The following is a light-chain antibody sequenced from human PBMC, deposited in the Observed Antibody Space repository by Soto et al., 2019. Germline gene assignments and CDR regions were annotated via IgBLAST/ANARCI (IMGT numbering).Light chain of an antibody. Sequence: QSALSQPASVSGSPGQSITISCTGTSSDIGAYNYVSWYQHHPGKAPKLMIYEVSNRPSGVPDRFSGSKSGNTASLTISGLQAEDEADYYCSLYTSSSTYVFGTGTKLTVL. CDR3: SLYTSSSTYV. CDR1: SSDIGAYNY. CDR2: EVS. V-gene: IGLV2-14*01. J-gene: IGLJ1*01.